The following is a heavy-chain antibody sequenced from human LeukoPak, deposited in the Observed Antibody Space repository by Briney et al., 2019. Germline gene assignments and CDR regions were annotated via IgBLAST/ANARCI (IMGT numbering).Heavy chain of an antibody. D-gene: IGHD2-15*01. V-gene: IGHV4-4*07. Sequence: SSETLSLTCTVSGGFISSYYWSWIRQPAGKELEWIGRIHTSGSTLYNPSLKSRVTMSVDTSKNQFSLKLSSATAADTAVYYCARGPPHGGTYFDCWGQGTLVTVSS. CDR2: IHTSGST. CDR3: ARGPPHGGTYFDC. J-gene: IGHJ4*02. CDR1: GGFISSYY.